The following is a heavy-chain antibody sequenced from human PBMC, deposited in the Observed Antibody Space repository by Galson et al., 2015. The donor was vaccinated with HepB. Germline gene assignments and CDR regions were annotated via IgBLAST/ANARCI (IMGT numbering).Heavy chain of an antibody. Sequence: QSGAEVKKPGESLRLSCKGSGYSFASSWIAWARQKPGKGLEWMGVIYPGDSDTRYNPSFQGQVTISADKSINTAYLQWTGLKASDTAKYYCARRSAMYFYFDSWGPGTLVSVSS. CDR1: GYSFASSW. CDR3: ARRSAMYFYFDS. J-gene: IGHJ4*02. V-gene: IGHV5-51*01. D-gene: IGHD2-8*01. CDR2: IYPGDSDT.